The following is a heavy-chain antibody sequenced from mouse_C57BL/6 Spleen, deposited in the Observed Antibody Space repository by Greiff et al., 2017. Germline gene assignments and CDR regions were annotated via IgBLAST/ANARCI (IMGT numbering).Heavy chain of an antibody. D-gene: IGHD2-3*01. Sequence: QVQLQQPGAELVKPGASVKLSCKASGYTFTSYWMQWVKQRPGQGLEWIGEIDPSDSYTNYNQKFKGKATLTVDTSSSTAYMQLSSLTSEDSAVYYCARRRDGYFFAYWGQGTLVTVSA. J-gene: IGHJ3*01. V-gene: IGHV1-50*01. CDR2: IDPSDSYT. CDR1: GYTFTSYW. CDR3: ARRRDGYFFAY.